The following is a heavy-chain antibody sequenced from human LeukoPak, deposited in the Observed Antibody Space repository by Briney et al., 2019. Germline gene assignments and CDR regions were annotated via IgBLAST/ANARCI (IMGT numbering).Heavy chain of an antibody. CDR3: ARVNPGYCSGGSCLYYFDY. Sequence: PSETLSLTCTVSGGSISSYYWSWIRQPPGKGLEWIGYIYYSGSTNYNPSLKSRVTISVDTSKNQFSLKLSSVTAADTAVYYCARVNPGYCSGGSCLYYFDYWGQGTLVTVSS. CDR1: GGSISSYY. J-gene: IGHJ4*02. D-gene: IGHD2-15*01. V-gene: IGHV4-59*01. CDR2: IYYSGST.